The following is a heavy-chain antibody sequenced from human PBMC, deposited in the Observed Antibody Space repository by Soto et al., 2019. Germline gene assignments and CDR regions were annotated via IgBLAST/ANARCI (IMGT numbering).Heavy chain of an antibody. V-gene: IGHV4-59*01. CDR3: ARDGRAYYFDS. Sequence: PSETLSLTCTVSGGSISSYYWSWIRQPPGKGLEWIGYIYYSGSTNYNPSLKSRVTISVDTSKNQFSLKLSSVTAADTAVYYCARDGRAYYFDSGGQGTLVTVSS. D-gene: IGHD1-26*01. CDR1: GGSISSYY. J-gene: IGHJ4*02. CDR2: IYYSGST.